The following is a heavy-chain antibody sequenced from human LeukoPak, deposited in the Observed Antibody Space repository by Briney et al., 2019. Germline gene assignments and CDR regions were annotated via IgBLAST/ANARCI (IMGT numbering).Heavy chain of an antibody. V-gene: IGHV3-7*01. CDR2: IKLDGSEK. Sequence: GGSLRLSCTASGFTFSDYWMTWVRQAPGKGLEWVAKIKLDGSEKDYVDSVKGRFTISRDNAKNSLYLQMDSLRAEDTAAYYCAGLYYLDSSRYRPFDFWGQGTLVTVSS. D-gene: IGHD3-22*01. CDR1: GFTFSDYW. CDR3: AGLYYLDSSRYRPFDF. J-gene: IGHJ4*02.